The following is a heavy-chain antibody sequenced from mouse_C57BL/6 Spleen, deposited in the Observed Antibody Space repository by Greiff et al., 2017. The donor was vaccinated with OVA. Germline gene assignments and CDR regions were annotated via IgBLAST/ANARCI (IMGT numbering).Heavy chain of an antibody. CDR3: ARWLLREDD. Sequence: QVQLQQSGAELMKPGASVKLSCKATGYTFTGYWIEWVKQRPGHGLEWIGWIFPGSGSPNSNEKFKGKATFTADTSSNTAYMQLSSLTTEDSANYYCARWLLREDDWGQGTTLTVSS. D-gene: IGHD2-3*01. V-gene: IGHV1-9*01. CDR1: GYTFTGYW. CDR2: IFPGSGSP. J-gene: IGHJ2*01.